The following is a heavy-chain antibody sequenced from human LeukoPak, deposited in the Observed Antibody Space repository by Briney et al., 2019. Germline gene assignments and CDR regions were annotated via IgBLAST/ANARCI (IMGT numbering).Heavy chain of an antibody. CDR1: GFTFSTYA. J-gene: IGHJ4*02. V-gene: IGHV3-30*04. CDR3: AKDSGNYANYYFDH. D-gene: IGHD1-26*01. CDR2: ISYDGRDK. Sequence: PGRSLRLSCAASGFTFSTYATHWVRQAPGKGLEWVAVISYDGRDKKYTDSVKGRFSISRDNPKNTLYLQMDSLRSEDTAVYYCAKDSGNYANYYFDHWGQGTLVTVSS.